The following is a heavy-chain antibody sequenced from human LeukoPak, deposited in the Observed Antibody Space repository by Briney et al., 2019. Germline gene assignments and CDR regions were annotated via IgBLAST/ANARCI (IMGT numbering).Heavy chain of an antibody. D-gene: IGHD3-22*01. V-gene: IGHV3-30-3*01. J-gene: IGHJ5*02. CDR1: GLTLSNVW. CDR2: ISYDGSNK. CDR3: ARDSGRSYYDSSGYL. Sequence: GGSLRLSCAVSGLTLSNVWMNWVRQAPGKGLEWVAVISYDGSNKYYADSVKGRFTISRDNSKNTLYLQMNSLRAEDTAVYYCARDSGRSYYDSSGYLWGQGTLVTVSS.